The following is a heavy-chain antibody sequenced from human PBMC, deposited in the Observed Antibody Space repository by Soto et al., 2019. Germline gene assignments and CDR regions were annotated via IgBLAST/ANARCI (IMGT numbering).Heavy chain of an antibody. Sequence: PGGSLRLSCTASGFTFGDYAMSWFRQAPGKGLEWVGFIRSTASGGTTEYAASVKGRFTISRDDSKSIAYLQMNSLKTEDTAVYYCTTVTSCWYYYYYGMDVWGQGTTVTV. D-gene: IGHD2-2*01. J-gene: IGHJ6*02. CDR3: TTVTSCWYYYYYGMDV. CDR1: GFTFGDYA. CDR2: IRSTASGGTT. V-gene: IGHV3-49*03.